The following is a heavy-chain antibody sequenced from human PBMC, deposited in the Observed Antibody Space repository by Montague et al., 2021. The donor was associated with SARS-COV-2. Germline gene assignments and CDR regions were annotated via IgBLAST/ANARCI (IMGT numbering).Heavy chain of an antibody. Sequence: IYYSGSTYYNPSLKSRVTIFVETSKNQFSLKLSSVTAADTAVYYCARQPTRGITIFGVVTDYGMEVWGQGTTVTVS. CDR2: IYYSGST. CDR3: ARQPTRGITIFGVVTDYGMEV. V-gene: IGHV4-39*01. D-gene: IGHD3-3*01. J-gene: IGHJ6*02.